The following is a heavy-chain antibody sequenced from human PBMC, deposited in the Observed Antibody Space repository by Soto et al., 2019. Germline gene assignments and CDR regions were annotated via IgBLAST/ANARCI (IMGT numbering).Heavy chain of an antibody. V-gene: IGHV3-48*02. J-gene: IGHJ6*02. CDR1: GFSFSRYS. D-gene: IGHD2-8*01. CDR2: ISNGPPTM. Sequence: EVQLVESGGNLVQPGGSLRLSCAASGFSFSRYSMHWVRQAPGKGLEWIASISNGPPTMHYADSVKGRFTISRDNAENSLYLEMNSLRDEDTAVYYCAKEMVTLGFYYYGLDVWGQGTTVTVSS. CDR3: AKEMVTLGFYYYGLDV.